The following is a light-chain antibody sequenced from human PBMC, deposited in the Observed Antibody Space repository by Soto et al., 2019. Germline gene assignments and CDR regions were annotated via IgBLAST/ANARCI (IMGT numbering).Light chain of an antibody. CDR1: QGISSA. V-gene: IGKV1-13*02. CDR3: QQFHSYPWT. Sequence: AVQLTQSPSSLSASVGDRVTITCRASQGISSALAWYHQKPGKAPKLLIFDASTLKGGVPSRFSGSGSGTDFILTNSSLQPEDFATYYCQQFHSYPWTFGQGTKVEI. CDR2: DAS. J-gene: IGKJ1*01.